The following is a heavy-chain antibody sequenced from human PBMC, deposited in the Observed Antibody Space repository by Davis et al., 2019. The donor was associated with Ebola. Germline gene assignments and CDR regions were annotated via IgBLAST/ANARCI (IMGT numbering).Heavy chain of an antibody. CDR3: ARLVALYDNSGYAYLDY. CDR2: IYYSGST. V-gene: IGHV4-59*08. D-gene: IGHD3-22*01. CDR1: GSSISSYY. J-gene: IGHJ4*02. Sequence: SETLSLTCTVSGSSISSYYWSWIRQPPGKGLEWIGYIYYSGSTNYNPSLKSRVTISVDTSKNQFSLKLSSVTAADTAVYYCARLVALYDNSGYAYLDYWGQGILVTVSS.